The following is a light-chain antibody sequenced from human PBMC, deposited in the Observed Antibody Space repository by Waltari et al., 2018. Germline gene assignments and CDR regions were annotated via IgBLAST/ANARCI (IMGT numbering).Light chain of an antibody. V-gene: IGLV2-11*01. Sequence: QSALTQPRSVSGSPGQSLTISCTGTTSDVGAYDYVSWFQQHPGKAPKLLIYPVTKRPSVVPDRFSGSKSGNTASLTISGLQPEDEADYYCCPYAGSFSYAFGPGTTVVVL. J-gene: IGLJ1*01. CDR1: TSDVGAYDY. CDR2: PVT. CDR3: CPYAGSFSYA.